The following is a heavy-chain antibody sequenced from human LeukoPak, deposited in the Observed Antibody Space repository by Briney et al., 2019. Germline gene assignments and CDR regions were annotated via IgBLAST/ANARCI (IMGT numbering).Heavy chain of an antibody. CDR3: ARPQYYYDSSGYPVDY. D-gene: IGHD3-22*01. V-gene: IGHV3-66*01. CDR2: IYSGGST. J-gene: IGHJ4*02. CDR1: GFTVSSNY. Sequence: GGSLRLSCTASGFTVSSNYMSWVRQAPGKGLEWVSVIYSGGSTYYADPVKGRFTISRDNSKNTLYLQMNSLRAEDTAVYYCARPQYYYDSSGYPVDYWGQGTLVTVSS.